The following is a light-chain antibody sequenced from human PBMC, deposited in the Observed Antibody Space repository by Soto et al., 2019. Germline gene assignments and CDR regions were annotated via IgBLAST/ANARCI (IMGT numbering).Light chain of an antibody. Sequence: QSALTQPRSVSGSPGQSVAISCTGTTSDVGSYDYVSWYQQHPGKAPELIIFDVTNRPSGVPDRFSGSKSGNTASLTISGLQAEDEADYFCCSYAGDFYVFGSGTKLTVL. CDR2: DVT. CDR3: CSYAGDFYV. J-gene: IGLJ1*01. V-gene: IGLV2-11*01. CDR1: TSDVGSYDY.